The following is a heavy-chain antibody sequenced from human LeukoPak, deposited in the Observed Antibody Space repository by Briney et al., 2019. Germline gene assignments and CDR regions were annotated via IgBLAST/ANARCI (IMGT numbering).Heavy chain of an antibody. Sequence: SGGSLRLSCAASGFTFSSYWMSWVRQAPGKGLEWVANIKQDGSEKYYVDSVKGRFTISRDNAKNSLYLQMNSLRAEDTAVYYCASNILRSGSPIDYWGQGTLVTVSS. CDR2: IKQDGSEK. V-gene: IGHV3-7*01. CDR1: GFTFSSYW. CDR3: ASNILRSGSPIDY. J-gene: IGHJ4*02. D-gene: IGHD3-10*02.